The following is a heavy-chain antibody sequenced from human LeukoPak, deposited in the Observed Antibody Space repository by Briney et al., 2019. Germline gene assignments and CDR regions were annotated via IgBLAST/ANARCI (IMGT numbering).Heavy chain of an antibody. D-gene: IGHD2-2*01. V-gene: IGHV3-9*03. CDR1: GFTFDDYA. Sequence: GRSLRLSCAASGFTFDDYAMHWVRQAPGKGLEWGSGISWNSGSIGYAESVKGRFTISRDNAKNSLYLQMNSLRAEDMALYYCAKDTTALGYCSSTSCRGGFDIWGQGTMVTVSP. CDR3: AKDTTALGYCSSTSCRGGFDI. J-gene: IGHJ3*02. CDR2: ISWNSGSI.